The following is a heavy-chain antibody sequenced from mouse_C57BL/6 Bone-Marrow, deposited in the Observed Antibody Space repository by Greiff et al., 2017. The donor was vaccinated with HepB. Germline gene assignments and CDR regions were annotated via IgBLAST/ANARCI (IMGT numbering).Heavy chain of an antibody. CDR2: ISDGGSYT. CDR1: GLTFSSYA. Sequence: EVKLMESGGGLVKPGGSLKLSCAASGLTFSSYAMSWVRQTPEKRLEWVATISDGGSYTYYPDNVKGRFTISRDNAKNNLYLQMSHLKSEDTAMYYCARDYFDYWGQGTTLTVSS. V-gene: IGHV5-4*01. J-gene: IGHJ2*01. CDR3: ARDYFDY.